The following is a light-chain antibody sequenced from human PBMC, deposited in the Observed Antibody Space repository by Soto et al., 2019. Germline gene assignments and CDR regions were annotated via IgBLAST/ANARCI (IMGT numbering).Light chain of an antibody. CDR2: DAS. Sequence: DIQMTQSPSSLSASVGDRVTITCQASQDISNYLNWYQQKPGKAPKLLIYDASNLETGVPSRFNGIGSGTDFTFTISSLQPEDIATYYCQQYDNLPFPVGPGTKVDIK. CDR3: QQYDNLPFP. V-gene: IGKV1-33*01. CDR1: QDISNY. J-gene: IGKJ3*01.